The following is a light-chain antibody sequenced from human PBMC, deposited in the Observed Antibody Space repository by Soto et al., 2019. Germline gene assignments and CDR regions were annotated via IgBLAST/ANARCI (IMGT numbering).Light chain of an antibody. Sequence: QSALTQPPSASGSPGQSVTISCTGTSSDVGGYNYVSWYQQHPGKAPKLMIYGVSKRPSGVSDRFSGSKSGNTASLTVSGLQAEDEADYYCGSYAARNSWVFGGGTKLTVL. V-gene: IGLV2-8*01. CDR1: SSDVGGYNY. CDR3: GSYAARNSWV. CDR2: GVS. J-gene: IGLJ3*02.